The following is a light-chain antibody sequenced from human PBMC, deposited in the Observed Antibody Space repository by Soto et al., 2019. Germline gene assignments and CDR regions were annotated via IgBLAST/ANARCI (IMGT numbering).Light chain of an antibody. Sequence: ERVMTQSPATLSVSPGERATLSCRASQSVRSNLAWYQQKPGQSPRLLIYGASTRATGIPARFSGSGSGTEFTLTISSLQSEDFVVYYCLQYNNWVPTFGQGTKVDTK. CDR3: LQYNNWVPT. J-gene: IGKJ1*01. CDR1: QSVRSN. V-gene: IGKV3-15*01. CDR2: GAS.